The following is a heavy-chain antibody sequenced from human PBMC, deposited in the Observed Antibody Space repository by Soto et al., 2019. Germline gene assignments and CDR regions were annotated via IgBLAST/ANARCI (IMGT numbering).Heavy chain of an antibody. J-gene: IGHJ4*02. D-gene: IGHD5-12*01. CDR1: GYSFANHL. CDR3: ARHRNSGYGHQTFDF. CDR2: IYPGDPDT. Sequence: GESLKISCQGSGYSFANHLIGWVRQMPGKRLELMGIIYPGDPDTRYSPSFQDQVTISVDKSISTAYLQWSSLKASDNAIYFCARHRNSGYGHQTFDFSGQGPQVTVYS. V-gene: IGHV5-51*01.